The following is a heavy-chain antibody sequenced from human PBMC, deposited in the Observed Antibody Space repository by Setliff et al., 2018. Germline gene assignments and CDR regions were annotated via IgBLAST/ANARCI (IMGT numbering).Heavy chain of an antibody. CDR3: ARTGTYRYFDY. CDR1: GDSISSRPFY. D-gene: IGHD1-1*01. V-gene: IGHV4-61*09. J-gene: IGHJ4*02. CDR2: IYTSWST. Sequence: SETLSLTCTVSGDSISSRPFYWGWFRQPAGKELEWIGQIYTSWSTIYNPSLKSRVTILLDTSKNQFSLTLTSVTAADTAVYYCARTGTYRYFDYWGQGTRVTVSS.